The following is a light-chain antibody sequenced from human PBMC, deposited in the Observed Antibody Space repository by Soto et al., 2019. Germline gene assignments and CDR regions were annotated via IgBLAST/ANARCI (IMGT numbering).Light chain of an antibody. J-gene: IGLJ3*02. Sequence: QSVLTQPASVSGTPGQSITISCTGTGSALVNYNLVSWYQPPPGQAPRLVIYESTKRPSGVSDRFSASKSGNTASLTISGLQAEDEADYYCCSCVSGSPFDVLFGGGTKLTVL. V-gene: IGLV2-23*01. CDR1: GSALVNYNL. CDR2: EST. CDR3: CSCVSGSPFDVL.